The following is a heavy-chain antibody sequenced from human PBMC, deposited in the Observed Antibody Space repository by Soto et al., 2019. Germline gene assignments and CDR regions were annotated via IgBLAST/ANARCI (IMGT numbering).Heavy chain of an antibody. CDR2: ISGSGGST. CDR3: AKRGHYDFWSGSHANWFDP. D-gene: IGHD3-3*01. V-gene: IGHV3-23*01. CDR1: GFTFSSYA. Sequence: GGSLRLSCAASGFTFSSYAMSWVRQAPGKGLEWVSAISGSGGSTYYADSVKGRFTISRDNSKNTLYLQMNSLRAEDTAVYYCAKRGHYDFWSGSHANWFDPWGQGTLVTVSS. J-gene: IGHJ5*02.